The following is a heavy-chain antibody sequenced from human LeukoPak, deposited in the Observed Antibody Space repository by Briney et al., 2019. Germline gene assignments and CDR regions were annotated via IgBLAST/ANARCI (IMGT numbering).Heavy chain of an antibody. D-gene: IGHD3-10*01. CDR2: TKSKTDGGTT. J-gene: IGHJ4*02. Sequence: PGGSLSLSCAASGFTFSNAWMSWLRQAPGKGLEWVGRTKSKTDGGTTDYPGPVKGICTIARDDSKTALYMQMNSLQTEDTAVYYCTTGAMVRGVIIFFDCWGQGTVVTVS. CDR1: GFTFSNAW. V-gene: IGHV3-15*01. CDR3: TTGAMVRGVIIFFDC.